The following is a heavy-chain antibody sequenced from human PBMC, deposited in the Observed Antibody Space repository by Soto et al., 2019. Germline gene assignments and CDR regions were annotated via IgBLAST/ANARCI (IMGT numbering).Heavy chain of an antibody. D-gene: IGHD2-15*01. J-gene: IGHJ4*02. Sequence: SVKVSCKASGYTSTYRYLHWVRQAPGQALEWMGWITPFNGNTNYAQKFQDRVTITRDRSMSTAYMELSSLRSEDTAMYYCALVGAASGIFDYWGQGTLVTVSS. CDR1: GYTSTYRY. CDR2: ITPFNGNT. V-gene: IGHV1-45*02. CDR3: ALVGAASGIFDY.